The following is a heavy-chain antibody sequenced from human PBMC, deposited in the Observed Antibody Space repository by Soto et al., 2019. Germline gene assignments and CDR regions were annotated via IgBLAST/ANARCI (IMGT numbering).Heavy chain of an antibody. CDR2: ISGSGGTT. CDR1: GFTFSRYA. V-gene: IGHV3-23*01. J-gene: IGHJ4*02. D-gene: IGHD6-25*01. Sequence: EVQLLESGGGMVQPGRSLRLSCAASGFTFSRYAMSWVRQAPGKGLEWVSAISGSGGTTYFAASVKGRFTISRDNSKNTLFLQINSLRAEDTAVYYCAKFFVETGGSSGWPWTFHYWGQGTLVTVSS. CDR3: AKFFVETGGSSGWPWTFHY.